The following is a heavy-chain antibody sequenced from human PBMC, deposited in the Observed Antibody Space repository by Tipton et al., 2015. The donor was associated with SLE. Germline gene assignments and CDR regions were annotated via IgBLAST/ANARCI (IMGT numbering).Heavy chain of an antibody. CDR1: GASMNTHY. Sequence: TLSLTCTVSGASMNTHYWSWIRLLPGKGLEWIGSIDYSGNTNSNPSLKSRVTISVDTSKNQFSLKLSSVTAADTAVYYCAREAWGHAFDIWGQGTMVTVSS. V-gene: IGHV4-59*11. CDR2: IDYSGNT. CDR3: AREAWGHAFDI. J-gene: IGHJ3*02. D-gene: IGHD2-21*01.